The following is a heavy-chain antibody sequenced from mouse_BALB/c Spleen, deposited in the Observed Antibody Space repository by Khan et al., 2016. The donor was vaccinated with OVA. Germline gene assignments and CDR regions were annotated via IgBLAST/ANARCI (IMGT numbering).Heavy chain of an antibody. CDR3: ASELGRYYALDY. D-gene: IGHD4-1*01. J-gene: IGHJ4*01. Sequence: EVELVESGPGLVKPSQSLSLTCTVTGYSITSDYAWNWIRQFPGNKLEWMGYISYSGSTTYNPSLKSRISITRDTSKDQFFLQLKSVTSEDTVTYYCASELGRYYALDYWGQGTSVTVSS. CDR1: GYSITSDYA. V-gene: IGHV3-2*02. CDR2: ISYSGST.